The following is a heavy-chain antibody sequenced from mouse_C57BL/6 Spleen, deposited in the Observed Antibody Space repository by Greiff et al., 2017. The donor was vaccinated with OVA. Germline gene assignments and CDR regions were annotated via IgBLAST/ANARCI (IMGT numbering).Heavy chain of an antibody. CDR3: ARSPYYYGSSYNYFDY. Sequence: VKLQQSGAELVRPGSSVKLSCKASGYTFTSYWMHWVKQRPIQGLEWIGNIDPSDSETHYNQKFKDKATLTVDKSSSTAYMQLSSLTSEDSAVYYCARSPYYYGSSYNYFDYWGQGTTLTVSS. J-gene: IGHJ2*01. V-gene: IGHV1-52*01. CDR1: GYTFTSYW. D-gene: IGHD1-1*01. CDR2: IDPSDSET.